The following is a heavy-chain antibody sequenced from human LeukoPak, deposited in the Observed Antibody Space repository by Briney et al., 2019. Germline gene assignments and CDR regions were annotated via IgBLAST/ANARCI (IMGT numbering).Heavy chain of an antibody. Sequence: SETLSLTCTVSGGSISSYYWSWIRQPPGKGLEWIGYIYYSGSTNYNPSLKSRVTISVDTSKNQFSLKLSSVTAADTAVYYCARCVPLDPHYYDSSGYCNEFDYWGQGTLVTVPS. V-gene: IGHV4-59*01. CDR1: GGSISSYY. CDR3: ARCVPLDPHYYDSSGYCNEFDY. J-gene: IGHJ4*02. D-gene: IGHD3-22*01. CDR2: IYYSGST.